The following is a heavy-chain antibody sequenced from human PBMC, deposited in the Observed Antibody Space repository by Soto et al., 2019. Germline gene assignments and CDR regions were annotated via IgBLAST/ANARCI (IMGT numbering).Heavy chain of an antibody. J-gene: IGHJ3*02. CDR3: ARDHGYNAFDI. Sequence: QVQLVQSGAEVKKPGSSVKVSCKASGGTFSRYAISWVRQAPGQGLEWMGGIIPIFGTANYAQKFQGRVAITADESTSTAYMEMSSLRSDDTAVYYCARDHGYNAFDIWGHGTMVTVSS. CDR1: GGTFSRYA. CDR2: IIPIFGTA. V-gene: IGHV1-69*12. D-gene: IGHD5-18*01.